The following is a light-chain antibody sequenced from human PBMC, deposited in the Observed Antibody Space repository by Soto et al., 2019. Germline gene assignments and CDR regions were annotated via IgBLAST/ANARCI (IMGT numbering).Light chain of an antibody. Sequence: EIVLTRSPRTMYLSPGERATLSCRASQSVRGNLAWYQQKPGQAPRLLIYGVSTKASGIPARFSGSGSGTEFTLTISSLQSEDVAVYCCQQYNNWPPTFGQGIKVDIK. V-gene: IGKV3-15*01. CDR2: GVS. CDR3: QQYNNWPPT. J-gene: IGKJ1*01. CDR1: QSVRGN.